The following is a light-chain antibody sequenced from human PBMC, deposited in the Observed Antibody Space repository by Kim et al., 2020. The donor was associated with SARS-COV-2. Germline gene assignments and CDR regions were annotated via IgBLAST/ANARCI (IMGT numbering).Light chain of an antibody. CDR3: QQYYSTPPS. J-gene: IGKJ2*03. CDR1: QTVLYNSNNKNY. CDR2: CAS. Sequence: DIVMTQSPDSLAVSLGERATLNCKSSQTVLYNSNNKNYLAWYQQKPGQAPKLLIYCASIRESGVSGRFSGSGSETDFTLTISSLQAEDVAVYYCQQYYSTPPSFGQGTKLEI. V-gene: IGKV4-1*01.